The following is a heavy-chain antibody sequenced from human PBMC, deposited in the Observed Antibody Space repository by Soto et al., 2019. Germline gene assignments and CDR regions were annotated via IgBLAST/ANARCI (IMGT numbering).Heavy chain of an antibody. V-gene: IGHV3-48*03. J-gene: IGHJ4*02. Sequence: VGSLRLSCAVSGFTFSSYEMNWVRQAPGKGLEWVSYISSSGSTIYYADSVKGRFTISRDNAKNSLYLQMNSLRAEDTAVYYCARDYYDSSGYRTGFDYWGQGTLVTVSS. CDR3: ARDYYDSSGYRTGFDY. CDR2: ISSSGSTI. CDR1: GFTFSSYE. D-gene: IGHD3-22*01.